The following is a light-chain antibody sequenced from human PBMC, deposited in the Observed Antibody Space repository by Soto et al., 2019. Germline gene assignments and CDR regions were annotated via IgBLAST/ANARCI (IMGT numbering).Light chain of an antibody. V-gene: IGKV3-20*01. CDR3: QQYGSSPPKT. CDR1: ESLSSAY. Sequence: EIVLTQSPGTLSLSTGERATLSCRASESLSSAYLAWYQQKPGQAPRLLLYGASTRATGIPDRFSGSGSGTEFTLTISRLEPEDLAVYYCQQYGSSPPKTFGQGTMV. J-gene: IGKJ1*01. CDR2: GAS.